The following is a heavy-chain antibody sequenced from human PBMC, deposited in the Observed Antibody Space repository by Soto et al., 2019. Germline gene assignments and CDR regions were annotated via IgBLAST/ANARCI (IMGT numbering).Heavy chain of an antibody. CDR1: GFTFSTYS. D-gene: IGHD4-17*01. V-gene: IGHV3-48*01. CDR3: ARDRWTDYGDYAAWFDP. CDR2: ISWSSSTI. J-gene: IGHJ5*02. Sequence: EVQLVESGGGLVQPGGSLRLSCAASGFTFSTYSMNWVRQAPGKGLEWVSYISWSSSTIYNADSVKGRFTISRDNAKNSLYLQMNSLRAEDTAVYYCARDRWTDYGDYAAWFDPWGQGTLVTVSS.